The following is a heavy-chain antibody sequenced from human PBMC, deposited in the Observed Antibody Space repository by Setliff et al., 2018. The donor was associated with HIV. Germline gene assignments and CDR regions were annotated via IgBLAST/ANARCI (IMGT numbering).Heavy chain of an antibody. D-gene: IGHD2-21*01. J-gene: IGHJ3*01. Sequence: SVKVSCKASGGTFENYAISWVRQAPGQGLEWMGKIIPIFDTTIYAEKFQGRITISADKSTDTAYLELNSLRSEDSAIYYCARLIPSAYFGPRQDAFDVWGQGARVTVSS. V-gene: IGHV1-69*06. CDR3: ARLIPSAYFGPRQDAFDV. CDR2: IIPIFDTT. CDR1: GGTFENYA.